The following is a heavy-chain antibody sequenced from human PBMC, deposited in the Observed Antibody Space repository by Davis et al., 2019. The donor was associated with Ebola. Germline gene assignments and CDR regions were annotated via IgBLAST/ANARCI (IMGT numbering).Heavy chain of an antibody. D-gene: IGHD6-13*01. CDR2: INHSGST. CDR3: ARHLSSSWYIY. Sequence: MPSETLSLTCAVYGGSFSGYYWSWIRQPPGKGLEWIGEINHSGSTNYNPSLKSRVTISVDTSKNQFSLKLSSVTAADTAVYYCARHLSSSWYIYWGQGTLVTVSS. V-gene: IGHV4-34*01. CDR1: GGSFSGYY. J-gene: IGHJ4*02.